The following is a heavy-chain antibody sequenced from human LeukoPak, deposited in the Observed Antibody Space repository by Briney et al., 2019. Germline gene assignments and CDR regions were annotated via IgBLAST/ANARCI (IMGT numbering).Heavy chain of an antibody. V-gene: IGHV1-69*13. Sequence: GASVKVSCKASGYTFTSYGISWVRQAPGQGLEWMGGIIPIFGTANYAQKFQGRVTITADESTSTAYMELSSLRSEDTAVYYCATGYDFWSGNYFDYWGQGTLVTVSS. CDR1: GYTFTSYG. CDR2: IIPIFGTA. CDR3: ATGYDFWSGNYFDY. J-gene: IGHJ4*02. D-gene: IGHD3-3*01.